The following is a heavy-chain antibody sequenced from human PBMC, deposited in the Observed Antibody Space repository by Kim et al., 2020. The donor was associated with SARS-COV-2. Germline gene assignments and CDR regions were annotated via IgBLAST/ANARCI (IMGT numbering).Heavy chain of an antibody. J-gene: IGHJ3*02. CDR3: ARAERGGTDAFDI. V-gene: IGHV4-31*02. Sequence: YNPSLKSRVTIAVNTSKNQFSLKLSSVTAADTAVYYCARAERGGTDAFDIWGQGTMVTVSS. D-gene: IGHD2-15*01.